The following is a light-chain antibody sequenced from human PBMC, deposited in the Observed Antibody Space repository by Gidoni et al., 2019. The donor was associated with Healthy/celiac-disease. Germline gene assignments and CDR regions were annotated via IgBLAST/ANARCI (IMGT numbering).Light chain of an antibody. Sequence: EIVMTQSPATLSVSPGERATLSCRASQSVSSNLAWYQQKPGQAPRLLIYGASTRATGIPARFSGSGSGTEFTLTISSLQSEDFAVYYCQQYNNWPPTWTFGKGTKVESK. CDR3: QQYNNWPPTWT. CDR1: QSVSSN. CDR2: GAS. V-gene: IGKV3-15*01. J-gene: IGKJ1*01.